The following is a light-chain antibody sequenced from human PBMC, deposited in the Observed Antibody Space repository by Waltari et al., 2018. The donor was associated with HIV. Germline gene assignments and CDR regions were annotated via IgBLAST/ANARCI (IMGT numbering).Light chain of an antibody. CDR1: SANIGNT. V-gene: IGLV1-47*01. J-gene: IGLJ3*02. CDR3: AAWDDILSGWV. CDR2: RDN. Sequence: QSVLTQPPSASGAPGQRVTISCSGSSANIGNTVYWYQQLPGTAPKVLIYRDNQRPSGVPDRFAVSRSGTSAYLDVSGLRSEDEANYICAAWDDILSGWVFGGGTKLTVL.